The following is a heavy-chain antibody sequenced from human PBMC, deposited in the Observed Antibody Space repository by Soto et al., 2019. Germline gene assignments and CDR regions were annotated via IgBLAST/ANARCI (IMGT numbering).Heavy chain of an antibody. Sequence: PSEALSLTCAVYGGFFSGSYWRWIRQPPGKGLELIGEIIHSGSTNYTPSLKSRVTISVDTSTHQFSLKLSSVTAADTAVYYCARRSNYDILTGSQTQRLYFDDWGQGTLVTASS. CDR1: GGFFSGSY. CDR2: IIHSGST. V-gene: IGHV4-34*12. D-gene: IGHD3-9*01. J-gene: IGHJ4*02. CDR3: ARRSNYDILTGSQTQRLYFDD.